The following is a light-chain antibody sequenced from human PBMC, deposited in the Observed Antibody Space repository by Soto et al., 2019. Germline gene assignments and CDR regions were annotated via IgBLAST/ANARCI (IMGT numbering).Light chain of an antibody. Sequence: EIVMTQSPATLSVSPGGSATLSCRASQHVSSNFAWYRQKPGQAPTLLIYRASTRATGIPARFSASGSGTEFTLAISSLQSEEFAVYYCQQYNNWPYTLGQGPKLEIK. CDR3: QQYNNWPYT. CDR2: RAS. J-gene: IGKJ2*01. CDR1: QHVSSN. V-gene: IGKV3-15*01.